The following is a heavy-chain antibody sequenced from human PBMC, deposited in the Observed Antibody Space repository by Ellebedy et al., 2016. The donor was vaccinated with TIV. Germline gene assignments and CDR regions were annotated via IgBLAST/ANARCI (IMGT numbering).Heavy chain of an antibody. CDR3: ARDMKSPDWTKSNWYGALDN. J-gene: IGHJ4*02. V-gene: IGHV3-48*01. D-gene: IGHD6-13*01. CDR1: GFTFSAYS. Sequence: PGGSLRLSCAASGFTFSAYSMNWVRQAPGKGMEWVSYISGSTASLYYADPVKGRFTISRDKVNNSLYLQMTSRRADATPVYYCARDMKSPDWTKSNWYGALDNWGQGTLVTVAS. CDR2: ISGSTASL.